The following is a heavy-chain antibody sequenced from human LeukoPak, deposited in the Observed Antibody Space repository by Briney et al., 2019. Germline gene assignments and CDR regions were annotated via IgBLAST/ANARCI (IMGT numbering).Heavy chain of an antibody. J-gene: IGHJ4*02. D-gene: IGHD2-15*01. Sequence: PGGSLRLSCAASGFTFSGSYMHWVPQATGKGLEWVGLIRSKPNSYTTVYAASVKGRFTISRDDSKNTAYLQMNSLKAEDTAVYYCTRQECSGGSCSYVDYWGQGTLVTVSS. CDR3: TRQECSGGSCSYVDY. CDR2: IRSKPNSYTT. V-gene: IGHV3-73*01. CDR1: GFTFSGSY.